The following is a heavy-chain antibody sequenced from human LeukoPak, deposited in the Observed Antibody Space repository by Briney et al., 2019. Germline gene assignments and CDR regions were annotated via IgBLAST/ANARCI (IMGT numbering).Heavy chain of an antibody. J-gene: IGHJ1*01. CDR1: GGSISSFH. V-gene: IGHV4-59*08. D-gene: IGHD1-26*01. CDR2: IYYSGST. Sequence: SETLSLTCTVSGGSISSFHWSWIRQPPEKGLEWIGYIYYSGSTNYNPSLKSRVTISIDASKNQFSLKLNSVTAADTAVYYCATLAVGAGGPEFQHWGQGSLVTVSP. CDR3: ATLAVGAGGPEFQH.